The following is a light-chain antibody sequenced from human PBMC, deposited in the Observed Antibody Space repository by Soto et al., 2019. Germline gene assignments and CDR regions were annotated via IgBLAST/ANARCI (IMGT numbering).Light chain of an antibody. CDR3: SSYTGSSTYV. CDR2: DVS. J-gene: IGLJ1*01. Sequence: QSALTQPASVSGSPGLSITISCTGTSNDVGGYNYVSWYQQHPGKAPKLMIYDVSNRPSGVSNRFSGSKSANTASLTISGLQTEDESDYYCSSYTGSSTYVFGTGTKLTVL. CDR1: SNDVGGYNY. V-gene: IGLV2-14*03.